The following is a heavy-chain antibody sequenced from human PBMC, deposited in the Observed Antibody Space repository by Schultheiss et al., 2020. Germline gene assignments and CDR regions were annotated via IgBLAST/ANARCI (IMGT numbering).Heavy chain of an antibody. CDR2: ISSSGSTI. Sequence: GGSLRLSCAASGFTFSDYYMSWIRQAPGKGLEWVSYISSSGSTIYYADSVKGRFTISRDNSKNTLYLQMNSLRAEDTAVYYCAKEVPFKWELLFDYWGQGTLVTVSS. D-gene: IGHD1-26*01. CDR3: AKEVPFKWELLFDY. V-gene: IGHV3-11*01. CDR1: GFTFSDYY. J-gene: IGHJ4*02.